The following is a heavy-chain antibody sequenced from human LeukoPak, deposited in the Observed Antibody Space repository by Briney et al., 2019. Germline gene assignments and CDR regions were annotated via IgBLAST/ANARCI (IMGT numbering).Heavy chain of an antibody. CDR3: ARVRVSSGSHPWYFDY. CDR1: RGSISSHY. V-gene: IGHV4-59*11. J-gene: IGHJ4*02. D-gene: IGHD3-22*01. CDR2: IYYSGST. Sequence: PSETLSLTCTVSRGSISSHYWSWIRQPPGQGLEWIGYIYYSGSTDYNPSLKSRVNISVDTSKNQFSLKLSSVTAADTAVYFCARVRVSSGSHPWYFDYWGQGTLVTVSS.